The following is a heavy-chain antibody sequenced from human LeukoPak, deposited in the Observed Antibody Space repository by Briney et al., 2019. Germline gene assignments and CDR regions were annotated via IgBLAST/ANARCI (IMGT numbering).Heavy chain of an antibody. D-gene: IGHD2-2*01. J-gene: IGHJ5*02. CDR2: IYHSGST. V-gene: IGHV4-38-2*01. CDR1: GYSISSGYY. CDR3: ARQGSCSNTNCNRWFDP. Sequence: SETLSLTCADSGYSISSGYYWGWIRQPPGKGLEWIGSIYHSGSTYYNPSLKSRVTISVDTSKNQFSLKLSSVTAADTALYYCARQGSCSNTNCNRWFDPWGQGTLVTVSS.